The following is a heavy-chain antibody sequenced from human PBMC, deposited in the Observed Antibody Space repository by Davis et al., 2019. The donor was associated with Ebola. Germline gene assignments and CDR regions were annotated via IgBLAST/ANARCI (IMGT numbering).Heavy chain of an antibody. CDR3: ARGGEKAVSMDV. CDR2: MNPNSGNT. CDR1: GYTFTSYD. J-gene: IGHJ6*03. Sequence: ASVKVSCKASGYTFTSYDINWVRQATGQGLEWMGWMNPNSGNTGYAQKFQGRVTMTRNTSISTAYMELSSLRSEDTAVYYCARGGEKAVSMDVWGKGTTVTVSS. D-gene: IGHD3-16*01. V-gene: IGHV1-8*01.